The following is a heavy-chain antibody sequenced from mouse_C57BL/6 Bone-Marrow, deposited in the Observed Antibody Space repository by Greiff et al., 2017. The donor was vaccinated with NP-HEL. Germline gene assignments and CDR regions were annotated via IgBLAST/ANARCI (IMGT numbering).Heavy chain of an antibody. CDR2: INPSSGYT. CDR3: ASVLRYPMDY. CDR1: GYTFTSYT. D-gene: IGHD1-1*01. Sequence: QVQLKQSGAELARPGASVKMSCKASGYTFTSYTMHWVKQRPGQGLEWIGNINPSSGYTKYNQKFKDKATLTADKSSSTAYMQLSSLTSEDSAVYYCASVLRYPMDYWGQGTSVTVSS. V-gene: IGHV1-4*01. J-gene: IGHJ4*01.